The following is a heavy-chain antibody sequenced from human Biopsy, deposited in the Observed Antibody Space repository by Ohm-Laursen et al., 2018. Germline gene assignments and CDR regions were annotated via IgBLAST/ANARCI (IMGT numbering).Heavy chain of an antibody. CDR1: GFTFSDYW. V-gene: IGHV3-74*01. D-gene: IGHD6-19*01. CDR3: ARDNWLGY. CDR2: INGDGTNT. Sequence: SLRLSCSASGFTFSDYWMNWVRQAPGRGLVWASRINGDGTNTNYADSAKGRFTISRDNAKNTLYLQMNSLRAEDTAVYYCARDNWLGYWGQGILVTVSS. J-gene: IGHJ4*02.